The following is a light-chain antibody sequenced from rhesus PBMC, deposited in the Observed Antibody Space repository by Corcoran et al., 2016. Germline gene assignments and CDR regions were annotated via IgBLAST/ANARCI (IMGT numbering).Light chain of an antibody. CDR2: KSN. CDR3: QQYNNLPYS. J-gene: IGKJ2*01. V-gene: IGKV1-32*01. CDR1: QGISSY. Sequence: DIQMTQSPSSLSASVGDRVTITCRTSQGISSYLNWYQQKPGKAPKLMIYKSNRLESGVPSRFGGGGSGTEFTLTISSLPPEDFESYNCQQYNNLPYSFDQATKVEVK.